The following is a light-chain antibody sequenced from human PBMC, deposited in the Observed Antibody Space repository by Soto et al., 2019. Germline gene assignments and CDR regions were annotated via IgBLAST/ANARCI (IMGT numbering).Light chain of an antibody. Sequence: DIQMTQSPSTLSASVGDRVTITCRASQSISSWLAWYQQKPGKAPKLLIYDASSLKSGVPSRFSGSGSDTEFTLTSNNLQPDDFATYHCQQYNRYSLTFGGGTKVEIK. CDR3: QQYNRYSLT. V-gene: IGKV1-5*01. CDR1: QSISSW. J-gene: IGKJ4*01. CDR2: DAS.